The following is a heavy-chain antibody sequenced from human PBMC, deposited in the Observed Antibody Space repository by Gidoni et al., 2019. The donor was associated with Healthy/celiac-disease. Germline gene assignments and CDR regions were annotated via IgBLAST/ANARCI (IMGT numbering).Heavy chain of an antibody. CDR2: IRYDGSNK. CDR3: AKGHSSWLAYFDY. CDR1: GFHFSSYG. D-gene: IGHD6-13*01. V-gene: IGHV3-30*02. Sequence: QVQLVESGGGVVPPGRSLRLPCASSGFHFSSYGMHWVRQAPGKGLEWVAFIRYDGSNKYYADSVKGRCTISRDNSKNTLYLQMNSLRAEDTAVYYWAKGHSSWLAYFDYWGQGTLVTVSS. J-gene: IGHJ4*02.